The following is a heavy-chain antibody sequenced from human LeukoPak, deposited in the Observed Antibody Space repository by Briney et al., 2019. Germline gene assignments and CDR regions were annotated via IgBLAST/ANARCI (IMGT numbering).Heavy chain of an antibody. Sequence: PSEALSLTCTVSGGSISGSSYYWGWIRQPPGKGLEWIGSIYYSGSTYYNPSLKSRVTISVDTSKNQFSLKLSSVTAADTAVYYCARMAVSTSFDYWGQGTLVTVSS. CDR2: IYYSGST. CDR3: ARMAVSTSFDY. D-gene: IGHD5-24*01. J-gene: IGHJ4*02. CDR1: GGSISGSSYY. V-gene: IGHV4-39*01.